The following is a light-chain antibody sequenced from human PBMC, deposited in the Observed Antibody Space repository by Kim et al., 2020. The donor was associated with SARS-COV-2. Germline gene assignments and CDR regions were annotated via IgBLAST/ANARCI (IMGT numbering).Light chain of an antibody. CDR2: GAS. CDR3: HHYGSSPPT. J-gene: IGKJ2*01. Sequence: LSTGERATLSCRASQNVSPPSVAGYQQKPGQAPRLVIYGASSRATGIPDRFSGSGSGTDFTLTISRLEPEDFAVYHCHHYGSSPPTFGQGTKLEI. V-gene: IGKV3-20*01. CDR1: QNVSPPS.